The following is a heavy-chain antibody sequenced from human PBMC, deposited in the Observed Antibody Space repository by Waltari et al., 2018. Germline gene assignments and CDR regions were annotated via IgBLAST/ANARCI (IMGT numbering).Heavy chain of an antibody. D-gene: IGHD2-15*01. CDR1: RCPFAGYA. CDR3: TKDLLPGGADV. Sequence: EVQLMESGGGWVQPGRYLRLSCAGARCPFAGYALHWVRQVPGRALEWVSGIDWRSGRIAYADSVKGRFIISRDDARNSLNLQMNTLRVDDTAVYYCTKDLLPGGADVWGRGTTVTVSS. CDR2: IDWRSGRI. V-gene: IGHV3-9*01. J-gene: IGHJ6*02.